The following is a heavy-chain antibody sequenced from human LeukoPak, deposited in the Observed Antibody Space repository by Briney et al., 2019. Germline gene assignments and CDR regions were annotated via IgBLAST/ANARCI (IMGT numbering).Heavy chain of an antibody. D-gene: IGHD3/OR15-3a*01. CDR2: ISYDGSNK. CDR3: ARDNNWTPDY. Sequence: PGGSLRLSCAASGFTFNSYAMHWVRQAPGKGLEWVAVISYDGSNKYYADSVKGRFTISRDNSKNTLYPQMNSLRAEDTAVYYCARDNNWTPDYWGQGTLVTVSS. V-gene: IGHV3-30*04. CDR1: GFTFNSYA. J-gene: IGHJ4*02.